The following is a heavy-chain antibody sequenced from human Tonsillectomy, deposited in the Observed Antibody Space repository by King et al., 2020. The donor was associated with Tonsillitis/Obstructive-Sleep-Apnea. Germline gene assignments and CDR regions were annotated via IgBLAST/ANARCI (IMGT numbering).Heavy chain of an antibody. CDR2: IYYSGST. CDR1: GGSIRNYY. Sequence: VQLQESGPGLVKPSETLSLTCTVSGGSIRNYYWSWIRQPPGKGLEWIGYIYYSGSTNYNPSLKSRVTISVDMSKNQFSLKLTSVTAADTAVYYCARAQYDVWRIGDYYYYMDVWGKGTTVTVSS. CDR3: ARAQYDVWRIGDYYYYMDV. D-gene: IGHD3-3*01. J-gene: IGHJ6*03. V-gene: IGHV4-59*01.